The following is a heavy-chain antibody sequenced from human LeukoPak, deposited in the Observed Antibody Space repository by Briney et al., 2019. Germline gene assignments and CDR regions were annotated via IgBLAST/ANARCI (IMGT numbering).Heavy chain of an antibody. CDR3: IGGDYSDAFDI. CDR1: GFTFSSYA. CDR2: ISYDGSNK. V-gene: IGHV3-30-3*01. J-gene: IGHJ3*02. Sequence: GGSLRLSCAASGFTFSSYAMHWVRQAPGKGLEWVAVISYDGSNKYYADSVKGRFTISRDNSKNTLYLQMNSLRAEDTAVYYCIGGDYSDAFDIWGQGTMVTVSS. D-gene: IGHD4-17*01.